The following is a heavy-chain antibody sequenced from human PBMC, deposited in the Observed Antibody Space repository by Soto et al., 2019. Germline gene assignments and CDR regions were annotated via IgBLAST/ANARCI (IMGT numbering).Heavy chain of an antibody. V-gene: IGHV1-3*01. D-gene: IGHD1-1*01. CDR2: INGGTGQT. CDR3: ARGKGMEENYYYYGLDI. J-gene: IGHJ6*02. Sequence: ASVKVSGNASGYSFTTHAMHWVRQARGQSLEWMGWINGGTGQTKHSQRFQGRVNITRDTSANTAYMELSSLRSEDTAVYYCARGKGMEENYYYYGLDIWGQGTTVTVSS. CDR1: GYSFTTHA.